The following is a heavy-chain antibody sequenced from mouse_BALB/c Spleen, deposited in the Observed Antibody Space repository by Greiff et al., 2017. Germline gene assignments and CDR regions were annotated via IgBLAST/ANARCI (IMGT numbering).Heavy chain of an antibody. D-gene: IGHD2-3*01. CDR3: TRYDPWFAY. Sequence: EVQLQESGGGLVKPGGSLKLSCAASGFTFSSYTMSWVRQTPEKRLEWVATISSGGSYTYYPDSVKGRFTISRDNAKNTLYLQMSSLKSEDTAMYYCTRYDPWFAYWGQGTLVTVSA. CDR1: GFTFSSYT. CDR2: ISSGGSYT. J-gene: IGHJ3*01. V-gene: IGHV5-6-4*01.